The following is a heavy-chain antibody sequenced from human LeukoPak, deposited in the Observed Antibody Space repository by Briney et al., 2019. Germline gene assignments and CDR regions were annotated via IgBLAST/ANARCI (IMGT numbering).Heavy chain of an antibody. CDR3: ARDYSGSYPRDAFDI. J-gene: IGHJ3*02. D-gene: IGHD3-10*01. CDR1: GGSISSYY. V-gene: IGHV4-59*12. Sequence: PSETLSLTCTVSGGSISSYYWSWIRQPPGKGLEWIGYIYYSGSTNYNPSLKSRVTISVDTSKNQFSLKLSSVTAADTAVYYGARDYSGSYPRDAFDIWGQGTMVTVSS. CDR2: IYYSGST.